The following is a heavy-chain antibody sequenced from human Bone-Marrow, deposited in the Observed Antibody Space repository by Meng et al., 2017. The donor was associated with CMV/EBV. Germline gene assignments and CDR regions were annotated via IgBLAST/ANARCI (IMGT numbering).Heavy chain of an antibody. Sequence: GESLKISCAASGFTFRNFGMHWVRQAPGKGLEWVANIKQDGSEKYYVDSVKGRFTISRDNAKNSLYLQMNSLRAEDTAVYYCARESIAAAGVLDYWGQGTLVTVSS. CDR2: IKQDGSEK. J-gene: IGHJ4*02. D-gene: IGHD6-13*01. CDR3: ARESIAAAGVLDY. V-gene: IGHV3-7*01. CDR1: GFTFRNFG.